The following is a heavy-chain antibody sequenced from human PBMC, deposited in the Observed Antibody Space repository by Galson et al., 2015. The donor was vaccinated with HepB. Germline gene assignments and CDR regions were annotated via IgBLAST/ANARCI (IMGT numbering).Heavy chain of an antibody. Sequence: SLRLFCAASGFTFSSYWIHWVRQVPGKGLVWVSRISSDGGHKNYADSVQGRFTISRDNAKNTLLLQMNSLSADDTAVYYCARGSSDWYGIDYWGQGILVTVSP. V-gene: IGHV3-74*01. CDR3: ARGSSDWYGIDY. CDR2: ISSDGGHK. CDR1: GFTFSSYW. D-gene: IGHD6-19*01. J-gene: IGHJ4*02.